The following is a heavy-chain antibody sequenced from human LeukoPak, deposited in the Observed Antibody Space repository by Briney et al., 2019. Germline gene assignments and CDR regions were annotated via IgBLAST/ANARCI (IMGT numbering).Heavy chain of an antibody. Sequence: APVKVSCKASGYTFTGYYMHWVRQAPGQGLEWMGWINPNSGGTNYAQKFQGRVTMTRDTSISTAYMELSRLRSDDTAVYYCARDLGIAAAGTYYWGQGTLVTVSS. D-gene: IGHD6-13*01. J-gene: IGHJ4*02. CDR3: ARDLGIAAAGTYY. CDR1: GYTFTGYY. CDR2: INPNSGGT. V-gene: IGHV1-2*02.